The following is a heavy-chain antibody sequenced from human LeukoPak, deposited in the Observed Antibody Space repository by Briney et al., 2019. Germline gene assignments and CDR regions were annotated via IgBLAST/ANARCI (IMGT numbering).Heavy chain of an antibody. V-gene: IGHV3-21*01. D-gene: IGHD3-22*01. J-gene: IGHJ4*02. Sequence: PGGSLRLSCAASGFTFTNHAMSWVRQAPGKGLEWVSSISSSSSYIYYADSVKGRFTISRDNAKDSLYLQMNSLRAEDTAVYYCARDRGPQYYYDSSGYSPVDYWGQGTLVTVSS. CDR2: ISSSSSYI. CDR3: ARDRGPQYYYDSSGYSPVDY. CDR1: GFTFTNHA.